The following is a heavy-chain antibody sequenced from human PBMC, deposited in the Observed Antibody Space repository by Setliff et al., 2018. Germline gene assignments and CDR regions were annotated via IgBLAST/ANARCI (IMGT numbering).Heavy chain of an antibody. V-gene: IGHV4-4*07. D-gene: IGHD2-2*01. CDR1: SGSMRNYY. Sequence: SETLSLTCSVSSGSMRNYYWIWIRQPAGEGLEWIGRIYTSGSTNYNPSLKRRVTISLEMSKNQFSLTLSSVNAADTAVYYCARARPATIAGVVPGVADFGIDVWGQGTTVTVSS. J-gene: IGHJ6*02. CDR2: IYTSGST. CDR3: ARARPATIAGVVPGVADFGIDV.